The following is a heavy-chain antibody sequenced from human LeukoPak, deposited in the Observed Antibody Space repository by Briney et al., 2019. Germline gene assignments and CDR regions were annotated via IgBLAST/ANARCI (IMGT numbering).Heavy chain of an antibody. CDR3: ARNQAVAANRGAFDI. J-gene: IGHJ3*02. Sequence: SETLSLTCAVSGYSISGNNWWAWIRQPPGKGLEWIGYIYYSGSTYYNPYNPSLTSRVTMSVDTSKNQFSLKLDSVTEIDTAMYYCARNQAVAANRGAFDIWGQGTMVTVSS. D-gene: IGHD6-19*01. CDR1: GYSISGNNW. V-gene: IGHV4-28*01. CDR2: IYYSGST.